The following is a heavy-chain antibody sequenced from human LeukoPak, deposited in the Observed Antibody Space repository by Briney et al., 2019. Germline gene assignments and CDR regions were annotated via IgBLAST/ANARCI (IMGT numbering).Heavy chain of an antibody. D-gene: IGHD6-13*01. CDR3: AKDISSSWYVDFDAFDI. J-gene: IGHJ3*02. CDR1: GFTFSSYA. Sequence: GGSLRLSCAASGFTFSSYAMSWVRQAPGKGLEWVSAISGSGGSTYYADSVKGRFTISRDNSKNTLYLQMNSLRAEDTAVYYCAKDISSSWYVDFDAFDIWGQGTMVTVSS. CDR2: ISGSGGST. V-gene: IGHV3-23*01.